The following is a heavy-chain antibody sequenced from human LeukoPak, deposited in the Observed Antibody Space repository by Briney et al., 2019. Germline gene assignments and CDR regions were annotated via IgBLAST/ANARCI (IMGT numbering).Heavy chain of an antibody. V-gene: IGHV4-39*01. D-gene: IGHD6-13*01. J-gene: IGHJ4*02. CDR2: IFYSGTT. Sequence: PSETLSPTCTVSGGSTSSSNYYWGWIRQPPGKGLEWIGSIFYSGTTHYNPSLKSRVTISVDTSKNQFSLKLSSVIAADTAVYYCARGIAAFDYWGQGTLVTVSS. CDR3: ARGIAAFDY. CDR1: GGSTSSSNYY.